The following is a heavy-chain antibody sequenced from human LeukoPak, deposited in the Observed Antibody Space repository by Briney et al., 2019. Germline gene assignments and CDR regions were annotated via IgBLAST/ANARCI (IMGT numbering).Heavy chain of an antibody. Sequence: SETLSLTCTVSGGSISTSNYYWGWIRQPAGKGLEWIGRVYTSGSTNYNPSLKSRVTISVDTSKNQFSLKLSSVTAADTAVYYCARATYDSSGYYYAFALDPWGQGTLVTVSS. D-gene: IGHD3-22*01. CDR3: ARATYDSSGYYYAFALDP. J-gene: IGHJ5*02. V-gene: IGHV4-61*02. CDR1: GGSISTSNYY. CDR2: VYTSGST.